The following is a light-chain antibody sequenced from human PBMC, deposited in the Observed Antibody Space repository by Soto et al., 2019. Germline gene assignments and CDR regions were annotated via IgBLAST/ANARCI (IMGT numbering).Light chain of an antibody. CDR1: QSVSNN. J-gene: IGKJ1*01. CDR2: GAS. V-gene: IGKV3-15*01. Sequence: PGERATLSCRASQSVSNNLAWYQQKPGQAPRLLISGASTRATGIPDRFSGSGSGTEFTLTISSLQSEDFAVYYCQQYNNWWTFGQGTKVEIK. CDR3: QQYNNWWT.